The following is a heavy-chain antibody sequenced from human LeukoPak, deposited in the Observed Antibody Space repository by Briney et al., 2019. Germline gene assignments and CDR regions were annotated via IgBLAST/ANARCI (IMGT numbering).Heavy chain of an antibody. D-gene: IGHD6-19*01. Sequence: SETLSLTCTVSGGSINNYYWSWIRQPPGKGLEWIGYIHYSGSTNYNPSLKSRVTISVDTSKNDFSLKLSSVTAADTAVYYCARDPGIAVAGDDAFDIWGQGTMVTVSS. CDR3: ARDPGIAVAGDDAFDI. CDR1: GGSINNYY. J-gene: IGHJ3*02. CDR2: IHYSGST. V-gene: IGHV4-59*01.